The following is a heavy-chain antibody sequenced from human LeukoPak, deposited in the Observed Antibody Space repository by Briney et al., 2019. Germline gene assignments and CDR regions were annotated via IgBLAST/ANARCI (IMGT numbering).Heavy chain of an antibody. V-gene: IGHV3-23*01. D-gene: IGHD6-13*01. CDR3: ARDHHRSTAAAVVDY. Sequence: GGSLRLSCAASGFTFSIYAMSWVRQAPGKGLQWVSSITSRGESTWYVDSVKGRFTITRDNSENTLYLQMHSLRAEDTAVYYCARDHHRSTAAAVVDYWGQGTLVTVSS. CDR1: GFTFSIYA. CDR2: ITSRGEST. J-gene: IGHJ4*02.